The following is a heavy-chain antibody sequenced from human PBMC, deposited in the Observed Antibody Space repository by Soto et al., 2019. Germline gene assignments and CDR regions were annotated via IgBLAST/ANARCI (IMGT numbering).Heavy chain of an antibody. Sequence: SVKVSCKASGGTFSSYAISWVRQAPGQGLEWMGGIIPIFGTANYAQKFQGRVTITADKSTSTAYMELSSLRSEDTAVYYCATIFGVVINEGMDVWGQGTTVTVSS. CDR3: ATIFGVVINEGMDV. CDR1: GGTFSSYA. V-gene: IGHV1-69*06. J-gene: IGHJ6*02. D-gene: IGHD3-3*01. CDR2: IIPIFGTA.